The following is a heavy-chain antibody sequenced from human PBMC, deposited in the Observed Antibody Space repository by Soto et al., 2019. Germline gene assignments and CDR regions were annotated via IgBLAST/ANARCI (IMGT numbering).Heavy chain of an antibody. CDR1: GGSFSGYY. D-gene: IGHD6-13*01. CDR3: ARPGYSSSWYVTRKFDY. V-gene: IGHV4-34*01. Sequence: SETLSLTCAVYGGSFSGYYWSWIRQPPGKGLEWIGEINHSGSTNYNPSLKSRVTISVDTSKNQFSLKLSSVTAADTAVYYCARPGYSSSWYVTRKFDYWGQGTLVTVS. CDR2: INHSGST. J-gene: IGHJ4*02.